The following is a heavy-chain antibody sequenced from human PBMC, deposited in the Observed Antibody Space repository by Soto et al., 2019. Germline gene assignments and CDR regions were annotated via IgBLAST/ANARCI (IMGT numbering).Heavy chain of an antibody. D-gene: IGHD1-26*01. V-gene: IGHV4-4*07. CDR3: AAGPPWEQHCDY. J-gene: IGHJ4*02. CDR2: IYTSGST. CDR1: GGSISSYY. Sequence: QVQLQESGPGLVKPSETLSLTCTVSGGSISSYYWSWIRQPAGKGLEWIGRIYTSGSTNYNPSLKSRITMSADTSKNQLSLNLSSVTAADTAMYYCAAGPPWEQHCDYWGQGTLVTVSS.